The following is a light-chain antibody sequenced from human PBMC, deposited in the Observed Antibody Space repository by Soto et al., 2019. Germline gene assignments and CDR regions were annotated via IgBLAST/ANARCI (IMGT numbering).Light chain of an antibody. V-gene: IGKV1-9*01. J-gene: IGKJ4*01. CDR1: QGISNH. CDR2: AAS. Sequence: IQLTQFPSSLSASVGDRVTITCRASQGISNHLGWNQQKPGKAPELLIYAASTLQTGVPSRFSGGGSGTEFTLTITSLQPEDFATYYCQQVNVYPSTFGGGTKVEIK. CDR3: QQVNVYPST.